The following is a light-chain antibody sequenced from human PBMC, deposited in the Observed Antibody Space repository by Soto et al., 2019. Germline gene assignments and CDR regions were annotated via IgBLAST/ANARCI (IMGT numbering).Light chain of an antibody. CDR3: SSYTSSSTLGRV. J-gene: IGLJ3*02. V-gene: IGLV2-8*01. CDR1: SSDVGGYYY. CDR2: EVS. Sequence: QSALTQPPSASGSPGQSVTISCTGTSSDVGGYYYVSWYQQHPGKAPKLLIFEVSKRPSGVPDRFSGSKSGNTASLTVSGLQAEDEADYYCSSYTSSSTLGRVFGGGTKLTVL.